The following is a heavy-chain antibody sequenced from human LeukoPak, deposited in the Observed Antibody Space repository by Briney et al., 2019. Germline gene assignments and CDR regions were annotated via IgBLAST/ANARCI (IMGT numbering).Heavy chain of an antibody. CDR1: GGSISSYY. V-gene: IGHV4-59*08. J-gene: IGHJ6*02. D-gene: IGHD6-6*01. CDR2: IYYSGST. Sequence: PSETLSLTCTVSGGSISSYYWSWIRQPPGKGLEWIGYIYYSGSTNYNPSLKSRVTISVDTSKNQFSLKLSSVTAADTAVYYCARQGSSYYYYYGMDVWGQGTTVTVSS. CDR3: ARQGSSYYYYYGMDV.